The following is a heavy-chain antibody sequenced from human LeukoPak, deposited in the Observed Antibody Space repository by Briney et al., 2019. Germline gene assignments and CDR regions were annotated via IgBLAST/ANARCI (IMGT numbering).Heavy chain of an antibody. CDR2: IYYSGST. J-gene: IGHJ4*02. Sequence: SETLSLTCTVSGGSISSSSYYWGWIRQPPGKGLEWIGSIYYSGSTYYNPSLKSRVTISVDTSKNQFSLKLSSVTAADTAVYYCARHEIAVAGTFDYWGQGTLVTVSS. CDR3: ARHEIAVAGTFDY. CDR1: GGSISSSSYY. V-gene: IGHV4-39*01. D-gene: IGHD6-19*01.